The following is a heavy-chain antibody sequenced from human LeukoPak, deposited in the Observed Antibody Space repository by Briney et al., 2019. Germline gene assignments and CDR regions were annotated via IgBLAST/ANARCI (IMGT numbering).Heavy chain of an antibody. V-gene: IGHV3-23*01. Sequence: GGSLRLSCAAPGFTFSSYAMSWVRQAPGKGLEWVSTISGNGRSTYYGDSVKGRFTISRDNSKNTLYLQMSSLRDEDTAVYYCAKNYESGRGVPYGMDVWGQGTTVTVSS. D-gene: IGHD3-10*01. CDR3: AKNYESGRGVPYGMDV. J-gene: IGHJ6*02. CDR1: GFTFSSYA. CDR2: ISGNGRST.